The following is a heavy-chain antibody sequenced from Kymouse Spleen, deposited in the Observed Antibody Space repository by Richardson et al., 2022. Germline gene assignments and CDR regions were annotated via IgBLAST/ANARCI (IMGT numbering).Heavy chain of an antibody. D-gene: IGHD3-3*01. CDR1: GGSISSGGYY. Sequence: QVQLQESGPGLVKPSQTLSLTCTVSGGSISSGGYYWSWIRQHPGKGLEWIGYIYYSGSTYYNPSLKSRVTISVDTSKNQFSLKLSSVTAADTAVYYCAGYYDFWSGYYTPFDYWGQGTLVTVSS. CDR3: AGYYDFWSGYYTPFDY. V-gene: IGHV4-31*03. CDR2: IYYSGST. J-gene: IGHJ4*02.